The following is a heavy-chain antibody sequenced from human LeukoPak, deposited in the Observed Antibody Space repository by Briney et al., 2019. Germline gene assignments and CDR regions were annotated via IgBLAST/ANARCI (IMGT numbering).Heavy chain of an antibody. CDR1: GYSFTSYW. D-gene: IGHD3-9*01. CDR3: ARGSGSTYDILTGPFDY. J-gene: IGHJ4*02. V-gene: IGHV5-51*01. Sequence: SGESLKISCKGSGYSFTSYWIGWVRQMPGKGLEWMGIIYSGDSDTRYSPSFQGQVTISADKSISTAYLQWSSLKASDTAMYYCARGSGSTYDILTGPFDYWGQGTLVTVSS. CDR2: IYSGDSDT.